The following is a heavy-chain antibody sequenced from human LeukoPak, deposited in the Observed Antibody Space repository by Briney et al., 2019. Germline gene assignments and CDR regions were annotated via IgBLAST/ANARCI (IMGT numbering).Heavy chain of an antibody. J-gene: IGHJ4*02. D-gene: IGHD3-9*01. CDR2: ISAYNGNT. CDR1: GYTFTSYG. V-gene: IGHV1-18*01. CDR3: AREGRYFDWLLVDY. Sequence: ASVKVSCKASGYTFTSYGISWVRQAPGQGLEWMGWISAYNGNTNYAQKLQGRVTMTTDTSTGTAYMELRSLRSDDTAVYYCAREGRYFDWLLVDYWGQGTLVTVSS.